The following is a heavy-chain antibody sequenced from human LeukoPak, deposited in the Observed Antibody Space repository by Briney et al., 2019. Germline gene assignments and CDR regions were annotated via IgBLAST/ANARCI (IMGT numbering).Heavy chain of an antibody. Sequence: SSETLSLTCTVSGGSISSYYWSWIRQPPGKGLEWIGYIYYSGSTNYNPSLKSRVTISVDTSKNQFSLKLSSVTAADTAVYYCARGSAYSSSWYFDYWGQGTLVTVSS. CDR3: ARGSAYSSSWYFDY. CDR1: GGSISSYY. V-gene: IGHV4-59*01. J-gene: IGHJ4*02. D-gene: IGHD6-13*01. CDR2: IYYSGST.